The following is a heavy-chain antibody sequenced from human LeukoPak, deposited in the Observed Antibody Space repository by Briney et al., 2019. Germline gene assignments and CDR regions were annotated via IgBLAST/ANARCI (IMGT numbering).Heavy chain of an antibody. J-gene: IGHJ6*03. CDR1: GFTFSSYG. V-gene: IGHV3-30*02. D-gene: IGHD2-2*01. Sequence: GGSLRLSCAASGFTFSSYGMHWVRQAPGKGLEWVAFIRYDGSNKYYADSVKGRFTISRDNSKNTLYLQMNSLRAEDTAVYYCAKDPAEGYYYYMDVWGKGTTVTISS. CDR2: IRYDGSNK. CDR3: AKDPAEGYYYYMDV.